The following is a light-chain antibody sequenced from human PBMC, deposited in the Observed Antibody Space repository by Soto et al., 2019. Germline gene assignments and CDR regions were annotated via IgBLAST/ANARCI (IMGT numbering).Light chain of an antibody. J-gene: IGLJ2*01. Sequence: QSALTQPPSASGSPGQSVTISCTGTSSDIGNYNYVSWYQQHPGKAPKLMIYEVSKRPSGVPDRFSGSKSGNTASLTVSGVQAEDEADYYCSSYAGSNKVFGGGTKVTVL. CDR2: EVS. V-gene: IGLV2-8*01. CDR1: SSDIGNYNY. CDR3: SSYAGSNKV.